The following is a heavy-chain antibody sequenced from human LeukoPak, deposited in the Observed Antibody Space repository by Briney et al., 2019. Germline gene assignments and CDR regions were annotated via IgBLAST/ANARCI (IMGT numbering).Heavy chain of an antibody. Sequence: ASVKVSCKASGYTFTGYYMHWVRQAPGQGLEWMALINPNSGGTNYAQKFQGRVTMTRDTSISTAYMELSRLRSDDTAVYYCARGLRLSGYGFDALDIWGQGTMVTVSS. D-gene: IGHD5-12*01. CDR2: INPNSGGT. J-gene: IGHJ3*02. V-gene: IGHV1-2*02. CDR1: GYTFTGYY. CDR3: ARGLRLSGYGFDALDI.